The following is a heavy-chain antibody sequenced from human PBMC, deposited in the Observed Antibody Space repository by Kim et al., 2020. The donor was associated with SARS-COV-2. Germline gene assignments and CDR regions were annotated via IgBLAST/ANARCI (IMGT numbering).Heavy chain of an antibody. J-gene: IGHJ5*02. CDR1: GGSISSSSYY. CDR2: IYYSGST. CDR3: ARRITMRNWFDP. D-gene: IGHD3-10*01. V-gene: IGHV4-39*01. Sequence: SETLSLTCTVSGGSISSSSYYWGWIRQPPGKGLEWIGSIYYSGSTYYNPSLKSRVTISVDTSKNQFSLKLSSVTAADTAVYYCARRITMRNWFDPWGQGT.